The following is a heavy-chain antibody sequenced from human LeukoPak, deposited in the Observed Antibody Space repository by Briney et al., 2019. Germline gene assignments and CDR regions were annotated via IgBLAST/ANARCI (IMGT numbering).Heavy chain of an antibody. CDR1: GFTFSSYA. Sequence: GASLRLSCAASGFTFSSYAMSWVRRAPGKGLEWVSAISGSGGSTYYADSVKGRFTISRDNSKNTLYLQMNSLRAEDTAVYYCAKDLDEYCSSTSCYVPDYWGQGTLVTVSS. D-gene: IGHD2-2*01. V-gene: IGHV3-23*01. CDR3: AKDLDEYCSSTSCYVPDY. CDR2: ISGSGGST. J-gene: IGHJ4*02.